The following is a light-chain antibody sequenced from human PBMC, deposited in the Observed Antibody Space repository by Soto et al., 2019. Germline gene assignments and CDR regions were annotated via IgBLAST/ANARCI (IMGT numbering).Light chain of an antibody. CDR1: QSVSYY. J-gene: IGKJ4*01. CDR3: QQRSNWPALT. V-gene: IGKV3-11*01. Sequence: EVVLTQSPANLSLSPGESVTLSCRASQSVSYYLAWYQQKPGQAPRLLIYDISKRATGIPARFSGSGSGTDFALTISSLEPEDAALYYCQQRSNWPALTFGGGTKVEI. CDR2: DIS.